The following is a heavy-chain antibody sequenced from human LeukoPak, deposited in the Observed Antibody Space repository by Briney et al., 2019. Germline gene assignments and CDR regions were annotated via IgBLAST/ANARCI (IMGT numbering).Heavy chain of an antibody. Sequence: ASVKVSCKASGYTFTGYYMHWVRQAPGQGLEWMGWINPSSGGTNYAQKFQGRVTMTRDTSISTAYMELSRLRSDDTAVYYCARGGPNYDFWSGYKDAFDIWGQGTMVTVSS. J-gene: IGHJ3*02. V-gene: IGHV1-2*02. D-gene: IGHD3-3*01. CDR3: ARGGPNYDFWSGYKDAFDI. CDR1: GYTFTGYY. CDR2: INPSSGGT.